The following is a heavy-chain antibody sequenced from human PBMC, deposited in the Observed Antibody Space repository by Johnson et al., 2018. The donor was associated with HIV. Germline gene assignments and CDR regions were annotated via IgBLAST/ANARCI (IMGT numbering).Heavy chain of an antibody. V-gene: IGHV3-30*14. CDR3: AREDTVTKGSAFDI. CDR2: ISSAGRGK. Sequence: QMQLVESGGGVVQPGRSLRLSCAASEFTFSSYAFHWVRQAPGKGLEWVALISSAGRGKYYADSVKGRSTISRDNSKNTLYLQMGSLRAEDMGAYYCAREDTVTKGSAFDIWGQGTMVTVSS. D-gene: IGHD4-17*01. CDR1: EFTFSSYA. J-gene: IGHJ3*02.